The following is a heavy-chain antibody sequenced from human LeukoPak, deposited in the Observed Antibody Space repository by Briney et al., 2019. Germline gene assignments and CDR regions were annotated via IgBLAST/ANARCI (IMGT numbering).Heavy chain of an antibody. CDR1: GFTFTTYG. CDR2: IGGSGTRT. J-gene: IGHJ4*02. CDR3: AKDSGWILFDD. D-gene: IGHD2-2*03. V-gene: IGHV3-23*01. Sequence: GGTLRLSCSASGFTFTTYGMNWVRQAPGKGLEWVSGIGGSGTRTYYADSVKGRFTISRDNSKNTLYLQMNSLRDEDTAVYYCAKDSGWILFDDWGQGTLVTVSS.